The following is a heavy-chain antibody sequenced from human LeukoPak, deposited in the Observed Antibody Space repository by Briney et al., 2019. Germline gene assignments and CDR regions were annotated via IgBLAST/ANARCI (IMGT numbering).Heavy chain of an antibody. Sequence: PGGSLRLSCAASGFTFSSYSVNWVRQAPGKGLEWVSYISSSSSTIYYADSVKGRFTISRDNAKNSLYLQMNSLRAEDTAVYYCARDKDPSGWYFYYWGQGTLVTVSS. V-gene: IGHV3-48*01. CDR1: GFTFSSYS. CDR2: ISSSSSTI. J-gene: IGHJ4*02. CDR3: ARDKDPSGWYFYY. D-gene: IGHD6-19*01.